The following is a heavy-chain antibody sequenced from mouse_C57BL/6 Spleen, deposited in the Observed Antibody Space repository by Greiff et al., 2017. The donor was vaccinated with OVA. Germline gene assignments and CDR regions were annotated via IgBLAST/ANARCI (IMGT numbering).Heavy chain of an antibody. J-gene: IGHJ2*01. CDR2: ISSGSSTI. V-gene: IGHV5-17*01. CDR3: AGEGTNLDGFDY. Sequence: EVKLMESGGGLVKPGGSLKLSCAASGFTFSDYGMHWVRQAPEKGLEWVAYISSGSSTIYYADPVKGRFTISRDNAKNTLFLQMTSLRSEDTAMYYCAGEGTNLDGFDYWGQGTTLTVSS. CDR1: GFTFSDYG. D-gene: IGHD1-3*01.